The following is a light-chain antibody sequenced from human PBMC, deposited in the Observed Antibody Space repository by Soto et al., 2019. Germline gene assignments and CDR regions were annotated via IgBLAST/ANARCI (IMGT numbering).Light chain of an antibody. CDR1: QSVDIN. J-gene: IGKJ1*01. Sequence: EIVLTQSPATLSVSPGERVTLSCRASQSVDINLAWYQQKPGQAPRLLICGASTRATDMSGTFSGRGSGTEFTLTISNVRPEDFAVYYCQQYRSWPRTFGQGTKVEIK. V-gene: IGKV3-15*01. CDR3: QQYRSWPRT. CDR2: GAS.